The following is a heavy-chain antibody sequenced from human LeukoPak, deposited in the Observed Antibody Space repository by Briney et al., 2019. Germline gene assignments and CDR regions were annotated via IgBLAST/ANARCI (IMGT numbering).Heavy chain of an antibody. V-gene: IGHV1-18*01. D-gene: IGHD3-9*01. Sequence: ASVTVSCKASGYTFTSYGISWVRQAPGQGLEWMGWISAYNGNTNYAQKLQGRVTMTTDTSTSTAYMELRSLRSDDTAVYYCARVLIDDILTGYSRFDPWCQGTLVTVSS. CDR3: ARVLIDDILTGYSRFDP. J-gene: IGHJ5*02. CDR1: GYTFTSYG. CDR2: ISAYNGNT.